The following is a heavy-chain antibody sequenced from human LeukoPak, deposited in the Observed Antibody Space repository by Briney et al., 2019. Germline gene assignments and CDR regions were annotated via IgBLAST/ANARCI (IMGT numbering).Heavy chain of an antibody. Sequence: SETLSLTCGVYGGSFSGYFWTWIRQPPGKGLEWIGEINHGGSTNYNPALKSRVTISVDTSKSQFSLKLTSATAADTAVYYCARRAGMTSVDYSGQGTLVTVST. D-gene: IGHD2-2*01. CDR2: INHGGST. J-gene: IGHJ4*02. CDR3: ARRAGMTSVDY. V-gene: IGHV4-34*01. CDR1: GGSFSGYF.